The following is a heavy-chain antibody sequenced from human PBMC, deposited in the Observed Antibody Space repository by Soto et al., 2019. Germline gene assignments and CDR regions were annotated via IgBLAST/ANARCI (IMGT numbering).Heavy chain of an antibody. D-gene: IGHD3-10*01. Sequence: SETLSLTCTVSGGSISSSSYYWGWIRQPPGKGLEWIGSIYYSGSTYYNPSLKSRVTISVDTSKNQFSLKLSSVTATNPAVYYCATARRAGGYYYYGIDVWGQGTTVTVSS. CDR2: IYYSGST. J-gene: IGHJ6*02. CDR3: ATARRAGGYYYYGIDV. V-gene: IGHV4-39*01. CDR1: GGSISSSSYY.